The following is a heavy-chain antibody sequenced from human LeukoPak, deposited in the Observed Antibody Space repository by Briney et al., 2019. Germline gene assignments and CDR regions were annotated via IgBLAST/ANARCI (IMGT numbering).Heavy chain of an antibody. V-gene: IGHV1-69*13. D-gene: IGHD1-26*01. CDR2: IIPIFGTA. Sequence: SVKVSCKASGGTFSSYAISWVRQAPGQGVEWMGGIIPIFGTANYAQKFQGRVTITADESTSTAYMELSSLRSEDTAVYYCARESHSGNSDAFDIWGQGTMVTVSS. J-gene: IGHJ3*02. CDR1: GGTFSSYA. CDR3: ARESHSGNSDAFDI.